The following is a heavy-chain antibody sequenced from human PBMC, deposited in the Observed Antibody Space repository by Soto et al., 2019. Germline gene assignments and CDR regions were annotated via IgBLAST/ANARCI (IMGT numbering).Heavy chain of an antibody. V-gene: IGHV3-13*05. CDR3: ASTDRDFYGLDV. CDR1: GFTFRNSE. Sequence: PGGSLRLSCKASGFTFRNSEIHWVRQGPAKGLEWVSGINAAGDPDYADSVEGRFTISRENAQNSFFLQMNSLRVGDTAVYYCASTDRDFYGLDVWGQGTAVTV. CDR2: INAAGDP. J-gene: IGHJ6*02.